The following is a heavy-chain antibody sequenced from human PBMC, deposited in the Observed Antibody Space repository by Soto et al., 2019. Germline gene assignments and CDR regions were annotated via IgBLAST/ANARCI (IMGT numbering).Heavy chain of an antibody. Sequence: GGSLRLSCAASGFTFSSYWMSWVRQAPGKGLEWVANIKQDGSEKYYVDSVKGRFTISRDNAKNSLYLQMNSLRAEDTAVYYCARESYSSGWYGRYYFDYWGQGTLVTVSS. CDR2: IKQDGSEK. J-gene: IGHJ4*02. CDR1: GFTFSSYW. CDR3: ARESYSSGWYGRYYFDY. D-gene: IGHD6-19*01. V-gene: IGHV3-7*01.